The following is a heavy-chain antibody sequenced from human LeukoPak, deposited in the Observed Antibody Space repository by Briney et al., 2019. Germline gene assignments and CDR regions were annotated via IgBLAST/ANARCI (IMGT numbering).Heavy chain of an antibody. J-gene: IGHJ5*02. CDR3: ARVKYYGSGSYYHYNWFDP. V-gene: IGHV1-69*05. CDR1: GYAFTSYD. D-gene: IGHD3-10*01. Sequence: ASVKVSCKASGYAFTSYDINWVRQATGQGLEWMGGIIPIFGTANYAQKFQGRVTITTDESTSTAYMELSSLRSEDTAVYYCARVKYYGSGSYYHYNWFDPWGQGTLVTVSS. CDR2: IIPIFGTA.